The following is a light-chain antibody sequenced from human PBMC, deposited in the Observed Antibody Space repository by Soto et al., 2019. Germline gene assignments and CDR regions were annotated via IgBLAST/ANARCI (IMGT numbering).Light chain of an antibody. J-gene: IGKJ2*01. CDR2: DAS. CDR1: QSISGW. V-gene: IGKV1-5*01. Sequence: DIQMTQSPSTLSASVGDRVTITCRASQSISGWLALYQQKPGKAPNLLISDASSSESGVPSRFSGSGSGTEFTLTISGLQPDDFATYYCQQYSSYSSFGQGTKLEIK. CDR3: QQYSSYSS.